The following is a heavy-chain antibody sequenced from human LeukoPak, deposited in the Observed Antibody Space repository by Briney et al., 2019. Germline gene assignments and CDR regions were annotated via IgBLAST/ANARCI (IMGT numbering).Heavy chain of an antibody. J-gene: IGHJ4*02. D-gene: IGHD3-3*01. CDR1: GFTFSSYA. CDR3: AKGDLGVWYYDFWSGYSPFDY. CDR2: ISGSGGST. Sequence: GGSLRLSCAASGFTFSSYAMSWVRQAPGKGLEWVSAISGSGGSTYYADSVKGRFTISRDNSKNTLYLQMNSPRAEDTAVYYCAKGDLGVWYYDFWSGYSPFDYWGQGTLVTVSS. V-gene: IGHV3-23*01.